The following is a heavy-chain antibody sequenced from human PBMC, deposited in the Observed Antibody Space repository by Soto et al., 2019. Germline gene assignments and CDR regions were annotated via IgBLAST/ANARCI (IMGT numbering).Heavy chain of an antibody. CDR3: AKAIVVVPAEKLRDTENYYYYGMDV. J-gene: IGHJ6*02. CDR1: GFTFSSYG. D-gene: IGHD2-2*01. V-gene: IGHV3-30*18. CDR2: ISYDGSNK. Sequence: PGGSLRLSCAASGFTFSSYGMHWVRQAPGKGLEWVAVISYDGSNKYYADSVKGRFTISRDNSKNTLYLQMNSLRAEDTAVYYCAKAIVVVPAEKLRDTENYYYYGMDVWGQGTTVTVSS.